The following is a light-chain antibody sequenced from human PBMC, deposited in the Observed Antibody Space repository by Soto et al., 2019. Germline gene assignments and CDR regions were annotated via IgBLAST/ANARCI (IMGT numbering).Light chain of an antibody. CDR2: GAS. CDR3: QQYKDWYT. CDR1: QSVGSN. J-gene: IGKJ2*01. V-gene: IGKV3-15*01. Sequence: EIVMTQSPATLSVSPGERATLSCRASQSVGSNLAWYQHRPGQAPRLLILGASTRDNGVPAWFSGSGSGTEFTLTSSGLQSEDSAVYYCQQYKDWYTFGQGTKLQIK.